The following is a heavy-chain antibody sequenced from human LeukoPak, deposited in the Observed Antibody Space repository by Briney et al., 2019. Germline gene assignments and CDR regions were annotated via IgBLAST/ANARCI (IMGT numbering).Heavy chain of an antibody. CDR3: ARVTRGGYDGYFDY. D-gene: IGHD5-12*01. J-gene: IGHJ4*02. CDR2: ISTSSSYI. CDR1: GFTFSSYA. V-gene: IGHV3-21*01. Sequence: NSGGSLRLSCAASGFTFSSYAMNWVRQAPGKGLEWVSFISTSSSYIYYADSLKGRFTISRDNAKKSLYLQINSLRAEDTAVYYCARVTRGGYDGYFDYWGQGTLVTVSS.